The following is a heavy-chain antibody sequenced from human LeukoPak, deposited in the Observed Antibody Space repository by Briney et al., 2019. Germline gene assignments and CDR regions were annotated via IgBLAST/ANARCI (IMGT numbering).Heavy chain of an antibody. D-gene: IGHD3-9*01. Sequence: SETLSLTCTVSGGSISSYYWSWIRPPPGKGLEWIGYIYYSGSTNYNPSLKSRVTISVDTSKNQFSLKLSSVTAADTAVYYCARDPARYYDILTGDYYYYGMDVWGQGTTVTVSS. CDR3: ARDPARYYDILTGDYYYYGMDV. V-gene: IGHV4-59*01. CDR2: IYYSGST. J-gene: IGHJ6*02. CDR1: GGSISSYY.